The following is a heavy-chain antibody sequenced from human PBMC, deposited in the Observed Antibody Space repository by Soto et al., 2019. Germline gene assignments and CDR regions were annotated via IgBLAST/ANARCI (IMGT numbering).Heavy chain of an antibody. CDR1: GYSFTNND. Sequence: ASVKVSCKASGYSFTNNDVSWVRQATGQGLEWMGWMNPGSGDTGYAQKFQGRVTMTRDISIATAYMELSSLRSDDTAIYYCARVETFASLNWLDSWGQGTRVTVSS. V-gene: IGHV1-8*01. J-gene: IGHJ5*01. CDR3: ARVETFASLNWLDS. CDR2: MNPGSGDT. D-gene: IGHD3-16*01.